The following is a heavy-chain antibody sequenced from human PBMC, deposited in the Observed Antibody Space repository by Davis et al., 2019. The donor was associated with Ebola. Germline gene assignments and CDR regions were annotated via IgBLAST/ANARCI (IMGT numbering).Heavy chain of an antibody. CDR1: GFTFSSYS. J-gene: IGHJ4*02. D-gene: IGHD2-21*01. CDR3: ARVYFTQRGYYFDY. V-gene: IGHV3-21*01. Sequence: PGGSLRLSCAASGFTFSSYSMNWVRQAPGKGLEWVSSISSSSSYIYYADSVKGRFTISRDNAKNSLYLQMNSLRAEDTAVYYCARVYFTQRGYYFDYWGQGTLVTVSS. CDR2: ISSSSSYI.